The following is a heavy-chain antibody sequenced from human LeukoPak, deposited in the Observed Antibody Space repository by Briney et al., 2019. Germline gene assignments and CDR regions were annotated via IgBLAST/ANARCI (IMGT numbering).Heavy chain of an antibody. CDR3: ARGKYYYDSSGYYYFDY. Sequence: SQTPSLTCAISGDSVSSNSAAWNWIRQSPSRGLEWLGRTYYRSKWYNDYAVSVKSRITINPDTSKNQFSLQLNSVTPEDTAVYYCARGKYYYDSSGYYYFDYWGQGTLVTVSS. CDR1: GDSVSSNSAA. D-gene: IGHD3-22*01. J-gene: IGHJ4*02. V-gene: IGHV6-1*01. CDR2: TYYRSKWYN.